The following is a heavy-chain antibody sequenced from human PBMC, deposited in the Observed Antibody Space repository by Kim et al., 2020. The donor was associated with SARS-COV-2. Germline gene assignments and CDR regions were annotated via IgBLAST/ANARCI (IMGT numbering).Heavy chain of an antibody. CDR2: INHSGST. J-gene: IGHJ2*01. V-gene: IGHV4-34*01. CDR3: AAPRHLYWYFGL. CDR1: GGSFSGYY. Sequence: SETLSLTCAVYGGSFSGYYWSWIRQSPGKGLEWIGEINHSGSTNYNPSLKSRVTISIDTSKNQFSLKLNSVTAADTAVYYCAAPRHLYWYFGLWGRGTLVTVYS.